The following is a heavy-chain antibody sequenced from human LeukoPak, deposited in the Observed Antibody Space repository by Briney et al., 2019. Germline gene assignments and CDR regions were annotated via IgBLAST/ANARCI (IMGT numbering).Heavy chain of an antibody. V-gene: IGHV1-8*01. Sequence: ASVKVSCKASGYTFTSYDINWVRQATGQGLEWMGWMNPNSGTTGYAQKFQGRVTMTRNTSISTAYMLLSSLRSEDTAVYYCARMTTVGATEVYAFGIWGQGTMVTVSS. CDR1: GYTFTSYD. D-gene: IGHD1-26*01. CDR3: ARMTTVGATEVYAFGI. CDR2: MNPNSGTT. J-gene: IGHJ3*02.